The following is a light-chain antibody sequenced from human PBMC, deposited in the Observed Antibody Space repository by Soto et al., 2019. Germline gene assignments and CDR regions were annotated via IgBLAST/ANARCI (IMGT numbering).Light chain of an antibody. J-gene: IGKJ2*01. CDR1: QSIHSW. Sequence: DILMTQSPSALSASVGDSVTITCRASQSIHSWVAWYQQKPGKAPKLLIYDASTLEGGVSSRFGGSGAGTEFTLTISSLQPDGFATYYCQQYHTYSYSFGQGTKLEIK. V-gene: IGKV1-5*01. CDR2: DAS. CDR3: QQYHTYSYS.